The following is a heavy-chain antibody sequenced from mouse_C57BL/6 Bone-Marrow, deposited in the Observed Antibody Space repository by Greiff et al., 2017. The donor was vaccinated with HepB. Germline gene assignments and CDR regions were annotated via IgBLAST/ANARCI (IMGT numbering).Heavy chain of an antibody. V-gene: IGHV7-1*01. D-gene: IGHD3-3*01. CDR3: ARDKEGTKLGWYFDV. Sequence: EVMLVDSGGGLVQSGRSLRLSCATSGFTFSDFYMEWVRQAPGKGLEWIAASRNKANDYTTEYSASVKGRFIVSRDTSQSILYLQMNALRAEDTAIYYCARDKEGTKLGWYFDVWGTGTTVTVSS. CDR2: SRNKANDYTT. CDR1: GFTFSDFY. J-gene: IGHJ1*03.